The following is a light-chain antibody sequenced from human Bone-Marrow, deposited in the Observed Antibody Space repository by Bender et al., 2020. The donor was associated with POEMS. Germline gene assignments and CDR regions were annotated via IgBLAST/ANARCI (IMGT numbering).Light chain of an antibody. V-gene: IGLV2-14*01. Sequence: QSALTQPRSVSGSPGQSVTISCTGTSSDVGGYNYVSWYQQHPGKAPRLMIYEDNKPPSGVSNRFSGPKSGNTASLPISGLQAEDEADYFCISYTSSSTLVFGGGTKLPVL. CDR2: EDN. J-gene: IGLJ3*02. CDR3: ISYTSSSTLV. CDR1: SSDVGGYNY.